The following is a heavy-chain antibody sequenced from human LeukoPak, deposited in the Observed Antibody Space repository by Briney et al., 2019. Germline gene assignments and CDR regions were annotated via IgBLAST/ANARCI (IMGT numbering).Heavy chain of an antibody. Sequence: ASVKVSCKASGYTFTSYYMHWVRQAPGQGLEWMGIVNPSGGSTSYAQKFQGRVTMTRDTSTSTVYMELSSLRSEDTAVYYCARAGRATDAFDIWGQGTMVTVSS. V-gene: IGHV1-46*01. J-gene: IGHJ3*02. CDR2: VNPSGGST. CDR3: ARAGRATDAFDI. D-gene: IGHD1-26*01. CDR1: GYTFTSYY.